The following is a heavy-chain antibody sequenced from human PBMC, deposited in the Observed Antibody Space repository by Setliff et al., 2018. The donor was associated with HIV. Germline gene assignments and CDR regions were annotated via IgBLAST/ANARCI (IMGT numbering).Heavy chain of an antibody. CDR2: INTQTGSP. D-gene: IGHD4-17*01. CDR3: ARALYGEYGGDLNWLDP. Sequence: GASVKVSCKTSGYSFINYAINWARQAPGQGLQWMGWINTQTGSPTYAQALTGRFVFSVDSTVTTAYLQISGLKADDTAVYYCARALYGEYGGDLNWLDPWGQGTLVTVSS. CDR1: GYSFINYA. J-gene: IGHJ5*02. V-gene: IGHV7-4-1*02.